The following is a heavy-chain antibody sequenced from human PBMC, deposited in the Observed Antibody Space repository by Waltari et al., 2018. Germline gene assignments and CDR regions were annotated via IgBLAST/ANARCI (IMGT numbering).Heavy chain of an antibody. Sequence: EVQLVQSGAEVKKPGESLKISCKGSGYSFTSYWIGWVRQMPGKGLEWMGIIYPGDADARDSPSFQGKVTSSADKTISTADLQWSSLKASDTAMYYCARRGTIFGVGSDDAFDIWGQGTMVTVSS. J-gene: IGHJ3*02. CDR2: IYPGDADA. CDR1: GYSFTSYW. CDR3: ARRGTIFGVGSDDAFDI. V-gene: IGHV5-51*01. D-gene: IGHD3-3*01.